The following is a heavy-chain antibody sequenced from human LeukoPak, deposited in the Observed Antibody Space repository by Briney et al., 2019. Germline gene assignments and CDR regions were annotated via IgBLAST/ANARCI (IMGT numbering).Heavy chain of an antibody. Sequence: SETLSLTCTVSGGSISSSTYYWGWIRQPPGKGLEWIGSIYYSGSTYYNPSLKSRVTISVDTSKNQFSLKLTSVTAADTAVDHCARLRGGNEIIAPYDYWGQGTLVTVSS. CDR1: GGSISSSTYY. J-gene: IGHJ4*02. CDR3: ARLRGGNEIIAPYDY. CDR2: IYYSGST. D-gene: IGHD3-16*02. V-gene: IGHV4-39*01.